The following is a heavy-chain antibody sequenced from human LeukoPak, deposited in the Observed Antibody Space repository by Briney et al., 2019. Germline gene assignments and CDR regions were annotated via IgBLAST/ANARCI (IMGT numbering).Heavy chain of an antibody. CDR2: ISSSNSYI. J-gene: IGHJ4*02. CDR1: GFTFSSYS. CDR3: ARDQGLLVVAGRFGY. Sequence: PGGSLRLSCTASGFTFSSYSMNWVRQAPGKGLEWVSSISSSNSYIYYADSVKGRFTISRDNAKNSLYLQMNSLRAEDTAVYYCARDQGLLVVAGRFGYWGQGTLVTVSS. V-gene: IGHV3-21*01. D-gene: IGHD6-19*01.